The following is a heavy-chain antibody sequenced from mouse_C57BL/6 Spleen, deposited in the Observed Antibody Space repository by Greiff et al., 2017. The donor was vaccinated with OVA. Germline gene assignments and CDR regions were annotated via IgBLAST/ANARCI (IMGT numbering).Heavy chain of an antibody. Sequence: VQLQQSGPELVKPGASVKISCKASGYTFTDYYMNWVKQSHGKSLEWIGDINPNNGGTSYNQKFKGKATLTVDKSSSTAYMELRSLTSEDSAVYYCAIYDYDGGFAYWGQGTLVTVSA. J-gene: IGHJ3*01. CDR1: GYTFTDYY. V-gene: IGHV1-26*01. CDR3: AIYDYDGGFAY. CDR2: INPNNGGT. D-gene: IGHD2-4*01.